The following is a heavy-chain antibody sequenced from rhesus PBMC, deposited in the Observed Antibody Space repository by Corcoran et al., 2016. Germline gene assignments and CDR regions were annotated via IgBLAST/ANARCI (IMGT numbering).Heavy chain of an antibody. CDR3: ARDHDSGYYGPFDY. Sequence: QLQLQESGPGLVKPSETLSHTCAVSGGSISSNYWSWIRQPPGKGLEWIGRISGSGGSTDYNPTLKSLVNISTDTSKNQFVLKLSSVTTAYTAVYYCARDHDSGYYGPFDYWGQGVLVTVSS. J-gene: IGHJ4*01. V-gene: IGHV4-173*01. CDR1: GGSISSNY. CDR2: ISGSGGST. D-gene: IGHD3-28*01.